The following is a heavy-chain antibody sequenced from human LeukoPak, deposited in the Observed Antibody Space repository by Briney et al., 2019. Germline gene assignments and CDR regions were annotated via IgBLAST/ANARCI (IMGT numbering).Heavy chain of an antibody. CDR1: GGSNSGTNYY. J-gene: IGHJ4*02. V-gene: IGHV4-39*01. Sequence: SETLSLTCTVSGGSNSGTNYYWGWIRQPPGKGLEWIGSIHSSGSTYYSPPLKSRVTISVDTSKNQFSLKLSSVTAADTAVYYCARRPGAVTLDYWGQGTLVTVSS. D-gene: IGHD6-19*01. CDR3: ARRPGAVTLDY. CDR2: IHSSGST.